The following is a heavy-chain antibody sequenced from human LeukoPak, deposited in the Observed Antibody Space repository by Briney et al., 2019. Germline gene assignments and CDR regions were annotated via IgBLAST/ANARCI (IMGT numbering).Heavy chain of an antibody. D-gene: IGHD1-26*01. V-gene: IGHV3-23*01. CDR1: GFTFSSCA. Sequence: GGSLRLSCAASGFTFSSCAMTWVRQAPGMGLEWVSSISGSVATTYYADSVKGRFTISRDNSNNTVYLQMNSLRAEDTAVYYCAKDQSRVGASDPFDYWGQGMQVGVSS. CDR3: AKDQSRVGASDPFDY. J-gene: IGHJ4*02. CDR2: ISGSVATT.